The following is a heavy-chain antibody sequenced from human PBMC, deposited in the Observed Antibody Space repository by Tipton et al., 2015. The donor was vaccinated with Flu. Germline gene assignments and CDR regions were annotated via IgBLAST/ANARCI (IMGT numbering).Heavy chain of an antibody. D-gene: IGHD1-1*01. CDR2: VSSSDNTI. J-gene: IGHJ4*02. CDR1: GLTFSDYY. V-gene: IGHV3-11*01. Sequence: AASGLTFSDYYMSWIRQAPGKGLEWVSYVSSSDNTIYYADSVKGRFTVSRDNAKNSLYLQMNSLRDEDTAVYYCASGPPTLDYWGQGTLVTVSS. CDR3: ASGPPTLDY.